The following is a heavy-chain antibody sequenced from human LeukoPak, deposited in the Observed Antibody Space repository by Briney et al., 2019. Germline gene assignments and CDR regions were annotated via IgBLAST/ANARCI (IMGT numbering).Heavy chain of an antibody. D-gene: IGHD5/OR15-5a*01. CDR2: ISTVSTYT. J-gene: IGHJ6*03. CDR3: ARDRSGVYLYYYTDV. Sequence: GGSLRLSCAPSGFTFSDYSMSWVRQAPGKGLEWVASISTVSTYTFYGDSVKGRFTISRDNAKNSLYLQMSYLTAEDTAVYYSARDRSGVYLYYYTDVWGKGTTVTVSS. CDR1: GFTFSDYS. V-gene: IGHV3-21*06.